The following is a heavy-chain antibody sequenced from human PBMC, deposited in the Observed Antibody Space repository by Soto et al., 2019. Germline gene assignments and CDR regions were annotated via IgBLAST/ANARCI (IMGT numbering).Heavy chain of an antibody. J-gene: IGHJ4*02. Sequence: SETLSLTCTVSGGSISCYYWHWLRQPPGKAPARIGNLHYRGSTNYSPSLRSRITISVGTSKNQFSLKVYSLNAADAAVYYCAXGIDFYDSSGFPPYLDHWGQGTLVTVSS. CDR1: GGSISCYY. V-gene: IGHV4-59*01. D-gene: IGHD3-22*01. CDR3: AXGIDFYDSSGFPPYLDH. CDR2: LHYRGST.